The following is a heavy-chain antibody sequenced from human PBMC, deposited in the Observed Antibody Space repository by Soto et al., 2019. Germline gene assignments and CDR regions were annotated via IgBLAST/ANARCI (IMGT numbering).Heavy chain of an antibody. V-gene: IGHV3-30-3*01. Sequence: QVQLVESGGGVVQPGRSLRLSCAASGFTFSSYAMHWVRQAPGKGLEWVAVISYDGSNKYYADSVKGRFTISRDNSKNTLYLQMNRLRAEDTAVYYCARDKTRYSYGLSPVMGSDYYYYYGMDVWGQGTTVTVSS. CDR3: ARDKTRYSYGLSPVMGSDYYYYYGMDV. CDR2: ISYDGSNK. J-gene: IGHJ6*02. CDR1: GFTFSSYA. D-gene: IGHD5-18*01.